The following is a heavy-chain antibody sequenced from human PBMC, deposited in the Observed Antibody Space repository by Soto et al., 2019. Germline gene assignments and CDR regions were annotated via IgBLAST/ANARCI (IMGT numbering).Heavy chain of an antibody. D-gene: IGHD2-15*01. V-gene: IGHV4-34*01. J-gene: IGHJ4*02. Sequence: SQTLSLTCAVYGGSFSGYYWSWIRQPPGKGLEWIGEINHSGSTNYNPSLKSRVTISVDTSKNQFSLKLGSVTAADTAVYYCARVFCSGGSCYGPPFDYWGQGTLVTVSS. CDR1: GGSFSGYY. CDR2: INHSGST. CDR3: ARVFCSGGSCYGPPFDY.